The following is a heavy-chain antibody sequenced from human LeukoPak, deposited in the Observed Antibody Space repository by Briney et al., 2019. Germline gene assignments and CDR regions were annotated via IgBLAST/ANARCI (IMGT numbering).Heavy chain of an antibody. CDR1: GGSINSNSHH. D-gene: IGHD3-9*01. CDR2: IYYSGTT. CDR3: ARRGDILTDYAFDY. Sequence: PSETLSLTCSVYGGSINSNSHHWDWIRQAPGQGLEWIGNIYYSGTTSYNPSLKSRVTISVDTSKNQFSLRLSSVTAADTAVYYCARRGDILTDYAFDYWGQGTLVTVSS. J-gene: IGHJ4*02. V-gene: IGHV4-39*01.